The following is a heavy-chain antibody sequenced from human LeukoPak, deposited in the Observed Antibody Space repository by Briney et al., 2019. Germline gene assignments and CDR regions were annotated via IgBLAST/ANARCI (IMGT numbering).Heavy chain of an antibody. D-gene: IGHD3-22*01. CDR1: GYTFTSYD. CDR3: ARGSSTHYDSSGFLIN. V-gene: IGHV1-8*01. Sequence: ASVKVSCKASGYTFTSYDINWVRQATGQGLEWMGWMNPNSGNTGYAQKFQGRVTITRNTSISTAYMELSSLRSEDTAVYYCARGSSTHYDSSGFLINWGQGTLVTVSS. CDR2: MNPNSGNT. J-gene: IGHJ4*02.